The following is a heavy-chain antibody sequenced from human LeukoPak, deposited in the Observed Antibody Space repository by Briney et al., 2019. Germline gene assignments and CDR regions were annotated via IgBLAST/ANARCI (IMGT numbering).Heavy chain of an antibody. CDR2: ISWDGGST. V-gene: IGHV3-43*01. CDR1: AFTFDDYT. Sequence: SGRSLRLSCAASAFTFDDYTMHWVRPAPGKGLEWVSLISWDGGSTYYADSVKGRFTISRDNSKNSLYLQMNSLRTEDTALYYCAKAIDYGSGTRYYGMDVWGQGTTVTVSS. CDR3: AKAIDYGSGTRYYGMDV. J-gene: IGHJ6*02. D-gene: IGHD3-10*01.